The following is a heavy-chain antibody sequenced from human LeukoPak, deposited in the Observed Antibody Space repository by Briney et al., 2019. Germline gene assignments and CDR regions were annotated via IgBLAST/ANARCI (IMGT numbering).Heavy chain of an antibody. CDR2: MNPNSGNT. D-gene: IGHD6-13*01. J-gene: IGHJ4*02. CDR1: GYTFTSYD. V-gene: IGHV1-8*01. Sequence: ASAKVSCKASGYTFTSYDINWVRQATGQGLEWMGWMNPNSGNTGYAQKFQGRIIVSRNTSISTAYMELSSLTSEDTAIYYCARIAAAGNRRLNYWGQGTLVTVAS. CDR3: ARIAAAGNRRLNY.